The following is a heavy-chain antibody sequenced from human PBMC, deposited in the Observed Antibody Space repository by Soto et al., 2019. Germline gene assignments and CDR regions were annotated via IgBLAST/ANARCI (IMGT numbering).Heavy chain of an antibody. CDR2: ISADTGNT. CDR1: GYTFSSYG. D-gene: IGHD3-10*02. V-gene: IGHV1-18*01. J-gene: IGHJ4*02. Sequence: SVKVSCKASGYTFSSYGITWVRQAPGQGLEWMGWISADTGNTNYAQKLQGRVTMTTDTSATTAYMELRSLRSDDTAVYYCARVPYVSGGGHDDWGQVPLVSVAS. CDR3: ARVPYVSGGGHDD.